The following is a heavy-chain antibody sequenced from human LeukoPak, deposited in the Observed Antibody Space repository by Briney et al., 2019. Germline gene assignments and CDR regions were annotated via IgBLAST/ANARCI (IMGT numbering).Heavy chain of an antibody. V-gene: IGHV1-46*01. CDR1: GYTFTGYY. CDR2: INPSGGST. D-gene: IGHD5-18*01. J-gene: IGHJ4*02. CDR3: ARFSYGFLH. Sequence: GASVKVSCKASGYTFTGYYIHWERQAPGQGLEWMGIINPSGGSTSYAQKFQDRVTMTRDTSTSTVYMELSSLRSEDTAVYYCARFSYGFLHWGQGTLVTVSS.